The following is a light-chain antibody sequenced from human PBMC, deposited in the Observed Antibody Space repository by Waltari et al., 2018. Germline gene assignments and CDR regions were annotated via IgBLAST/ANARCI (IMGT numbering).Light chain of an antibody. J-gene: IGLJ1*01. Sequence: QSGLTQPASVPGSPGQSLTVSCTGTSCDVGNYYLVSWYQQYPGKAPRLMVYEVTKRTSGVSDRFFGSKSGNTASLTISGLQSEDEADYYCCSYAGLGIYVFGTGTKVTVL. V-gene: IGLV2-23*02. CDR2: EVT. CDR1: SCDVGNYYL. CDR3: CSYAGLGIYV.